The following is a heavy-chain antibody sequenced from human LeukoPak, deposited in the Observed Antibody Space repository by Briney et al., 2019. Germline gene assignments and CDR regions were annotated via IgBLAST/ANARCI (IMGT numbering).Heavy chain of an antibody. Sequence: MAGGSLSLSCAASGFTFSDYYMSWIRQAPGKGLEWVSYISSSGSTKYYANSVQGRFTISRDNAKNSLYLQMNSLRAEDTAVYYCARLSGTALDYWGQGTLVTVSS. J-gene: IGHJ4*02. V-gene: IGHV3-11*01. CDR2: ISSSGSTK. CDR1: GFTFSDYY. CDR3: ARLSGTALDY. D-gene: IGHD6-13*01.